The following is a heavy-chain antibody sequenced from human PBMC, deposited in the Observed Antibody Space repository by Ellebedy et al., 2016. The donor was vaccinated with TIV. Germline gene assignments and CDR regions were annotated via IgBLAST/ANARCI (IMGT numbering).Heavy chain of an antibody. Sequence: SETLSLTXTVSGGSISSYYWSWIRQPPGKGLEWIGYIYYSGSTNYNPSLKSRVTISVDTSKNQFSLKLSSVTAADTAVYFCTRRRRETTNSYWGQGTLVTVSS. CDR2: IYYSGST. V-gene: IGHV4-59*08. CDR3: TRRRRETTNSY. J-gene: IGHJ4*02. D-gene: IGHD4-11*01. CDR1: GGSISSYY.